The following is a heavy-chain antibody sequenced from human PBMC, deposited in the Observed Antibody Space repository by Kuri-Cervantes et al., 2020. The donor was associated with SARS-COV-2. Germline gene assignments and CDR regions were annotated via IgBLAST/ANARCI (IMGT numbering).Heavy chain of an antibody. J-gene: IGHJ4*02. CDR3: AREGWELTGRMFD. CDR2: INSDGSST. D-gene: IGHD1-26*01. V-gene: IGHV3-74*01. Sequence: GESLKISCAASGFTFSSYWMHWVRQAPGKGLVWVSRINSDGSSTSYADSVKGRFTISRDNAKNTLYLQMNCLRAEDAAVYYCAREGWELTGRMFDWGQGTLVTVSS. CDR1: GFTFSSYW.